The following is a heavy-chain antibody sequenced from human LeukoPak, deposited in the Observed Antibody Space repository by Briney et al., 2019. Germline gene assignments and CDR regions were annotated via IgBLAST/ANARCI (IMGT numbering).Heavy chain of an antibody. J-gene: IGHJ4*02. Sequence: GESLKISCKGSGYSFTSYWIGWVRQMPGKGLEWMGIIEPSDSDTRYSPSFQGQVTISADKSISTAYLQWSSLKASDTAMYYCARMYYYDSSGYYDFGSGGPIDYWGQGTLVTVSP. CDR2: IEPSDSDT. CDR1: GYSFTSYW. V-gene: IGHV5-51*01. D-gene: IGHD3-22*01. CDR3: ARMYYYDSSGYYDFGSGGPIDY.